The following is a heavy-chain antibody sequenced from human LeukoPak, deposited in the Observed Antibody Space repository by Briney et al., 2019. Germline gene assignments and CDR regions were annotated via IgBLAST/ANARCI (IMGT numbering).Heavy chain of an antibody. V-gene: IGHV3-43D*03. D-gene: IGHD3-10*01. CDR2: ISWDGGST. CDR1: GFTFDDYA. Sequence: GGSLRLSCAASGFTFDDYAMHWVRQAPGKGLEWVSLISWDGGSTYYADSVKGRFTISRDNSKNSLYLQMNSLRAEDTALYYCAKAPETDYGSGRYYMDVWGKGTTVTVSS. CDR3: AKAPETDYGSGRYYMDV. J-gene: IGHJ6*03.